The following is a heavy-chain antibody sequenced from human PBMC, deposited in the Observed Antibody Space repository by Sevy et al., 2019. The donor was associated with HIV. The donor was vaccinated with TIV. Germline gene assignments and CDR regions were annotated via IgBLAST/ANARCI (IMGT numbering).Heavy chain of an antibody. CDR1: GFTFDDYA. V-gene: IGHV3-9*01. CDR3: AKGYRYGLPIQYGMDV. D-gene: IGHD5-18*01. CDR2: ISWNSGSI. J-gene: IGHJ6*02. Sequence: GGSLRLSCAASGFTFDDYAIYWVWQAPGKGLEWVSGISWNSGSIGYADSVKGRFTISRDNAKNSLYLQMNSLRPEDTALYYCAKGYRYGLPIQYGMDVWGQGTTVTVSS.